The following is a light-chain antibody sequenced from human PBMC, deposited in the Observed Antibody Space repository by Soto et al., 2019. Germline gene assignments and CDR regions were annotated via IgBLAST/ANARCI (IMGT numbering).Light chain of an antibody. CDR1: SSDVGGYNY. V-gene: IGLV2-8*01. Sequence: SALSQSPSASGSPGQSVAVSCTGTSSDVGGYNYVSWYQQHPGKAPKLMIYEVNKRNSGVPDRFSGSKSGNTASLTVSGLQAEDEADYYCSSYAGSSNVFGAGTKVTV. CDR2: EVN. J-gene: IGLJ1*01. CDR3: SSYAGSSNV.